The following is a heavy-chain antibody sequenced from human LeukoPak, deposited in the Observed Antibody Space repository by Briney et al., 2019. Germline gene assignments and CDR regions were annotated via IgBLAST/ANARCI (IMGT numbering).Heavy chain of an antibody. CDR1: GFPFNTAW. V-gene: IGHV3-53*01. J-gene: IGHJ2*01. Sequence: GGSLRLSCAASGFPFNTAWMSWVRQAPGKGLEWVSVIYSGGSTYYADSVKGRFTISRDNSKNTLYLQMNSLRAEDTAVYYCARESTSWYFDLWGRGTLVTVSS. CDR3: ARESTSWYFDL. CDR2: IYSGGST. D-gene: IGHD2-2*01.